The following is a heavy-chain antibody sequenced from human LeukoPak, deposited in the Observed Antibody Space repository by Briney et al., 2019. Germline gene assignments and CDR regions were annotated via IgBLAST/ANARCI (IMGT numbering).Heavy chain of an antibody. D-gene: IGHD1-26*01. J-gene: IGHJ4*02. V-gene: IGHV4-34*01. Sequence: SETLSLTCAVYGGSFSGYYWSWIRQPPGKGLEWIGEINHSGSTNYNPSLKSRATISVDTSKNQFSLKLSSVTAADTAVYYCAIWDSNSAIDYWGQGTLVTVSS. CDR2: INHSGST. CDR3: AIWDSNSAIDY. CDR1: GGSFSGYY.